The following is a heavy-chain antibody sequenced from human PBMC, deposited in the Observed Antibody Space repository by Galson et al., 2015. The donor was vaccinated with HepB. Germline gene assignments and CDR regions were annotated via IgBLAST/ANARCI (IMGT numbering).Heavy chain of an antibody. CDR3: ARDLGASGYCTSSRCYFQYGMDV. J-gene: IGHJ6*02. D-gene: IGHD2-2*01. Sequence: SLRLSCATSGFDVKIYAFHWVRHAPGKGLDWVAVIASDGSNKYYTDSVKGRFTISRDNSENTVHLQMNDLRGEDTGVYYCARDLGASGYCTSSRCYFQYGMDVWGQGTTVTVSS. CDR1: GFDVKIYA. V-gene: IGHV3-30-3*01. CDR2: IASDGSNK.